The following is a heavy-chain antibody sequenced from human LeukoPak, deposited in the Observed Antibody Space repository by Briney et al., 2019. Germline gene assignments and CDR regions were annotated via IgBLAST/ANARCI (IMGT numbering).Heavy chain of an antibody. Sequence: SETPSLTCTVSGGSVSSTSYYWGWIRQPPGKGLEWIGTIYYDGTTYYNPSLKSRVAISVDTSKNQFSVKLTSVTAADTAMYYCARHSEYVHYSGSASGFYDYWGQGTLVSVSS. CDR3: ARHSEYVHYSGSASGFYDY. V-gene: IGHV4-39*01. CDR2: IYYDGTT. D-gene: IGHD3-10*01. J-gene: IGHJ4*02. CDR1: GGSVSSTSYY.